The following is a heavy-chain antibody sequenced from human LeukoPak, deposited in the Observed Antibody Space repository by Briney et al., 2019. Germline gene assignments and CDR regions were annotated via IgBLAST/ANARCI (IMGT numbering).Heavy chain of an antibody. D-gene: IGHD1-1*01. J-gene: IGHJ4*02. CDR3: TTGLGINWNDLGSFDY. CDR2: ISSGSTI. Sequence: GGSLRLSCAASGFTFSDYYMSWILQAPGKGLEWVSYISSGSTIYYADSVKGRFTISRDNAKNSLYLQMNSLRAEDTAVYYCTTGLGINWNDLGSFDYWGQGTLVTVSS. CDR1: GFTFSDYY. V-gene: IGHV3-11*01.